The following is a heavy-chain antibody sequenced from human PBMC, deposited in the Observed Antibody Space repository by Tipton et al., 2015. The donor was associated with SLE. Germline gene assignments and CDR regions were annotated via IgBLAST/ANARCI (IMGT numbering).Heavy chain of an antibody. J-gene: IGHJ4*02. CDR2: IYYSGST. D-gene: IGHD1-26*01. V-gene: IGHV4-38-2*01. Sequence: TLSLTCAVSSYSISSGYYWGWIRQPPGKGLEWIGSIYYSGSTYYNPSLKSRVTISVDTSKNQFSLKLSSVTAADTAVYYCASLKWEPPFGYFDYWGQGTLVTVSS. CDR3: ASLKWEPPFGYFDY. CDR1: SYSISSGYY.